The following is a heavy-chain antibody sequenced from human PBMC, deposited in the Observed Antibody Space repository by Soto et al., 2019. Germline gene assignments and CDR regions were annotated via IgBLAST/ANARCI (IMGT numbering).Heavy chain of an antibody. CDR3: ARDNYDSSGYYHRGFDY. CDR2: IYSGGST. Sequence: NDRRWIIQTTRKGLEWVSVIYSGGSTYYADSVKGRFTISRDNSKNTLYLQMNSLRAEDTAVYYCARDNYDSSGYYHRGFDYWGQGTLVTVSS. CDR1: ND. V-gene: IGHV3-66*01. J-gene: IGHJ4*02. D-gene: IGHD3-22*01.